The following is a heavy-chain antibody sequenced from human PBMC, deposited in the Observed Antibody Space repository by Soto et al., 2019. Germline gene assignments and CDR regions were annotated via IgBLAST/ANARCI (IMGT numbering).Heavy chain of an antibody. CDR1: GGSVSSGSYY. V-gene: IGHV4-61*01. J-gene: IGHJ5*02. D-gene: IGHD3-22*01. CDR2: IHYSGST. Sequence: SETLSLTCTVSGGSVSSGSYYWSWVRQPPGKELEWIGYIHYSGSTDYNPSLKSRVTISVDTSKNQFSLRLSSVTAADTAVYSCARQSSYDNSNFHYWFDPWGQGALVTVSS. CDR3: ARQSSYDNSNFHYWFDP.